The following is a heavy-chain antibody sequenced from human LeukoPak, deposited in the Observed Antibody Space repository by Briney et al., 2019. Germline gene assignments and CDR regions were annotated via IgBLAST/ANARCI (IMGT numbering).Heavy chain of an antibody. Sequence: SETLSLTCTVSGGSISSYYWSWIRQPPGKGLEWIGSIYYSGSTYYNPSLKSRVTISVDTSKNQFSLKLSSVTAADTAVYYCARGGGIAAAGTVDYWGQGTLVTVSS. CDR3: ARGGGIAAAGTVDY. D-gene: IGHD6-13*01. CDR1: GGSISSYY. J-gene: IGHJ4*02. V-gene: IGHV4-59*08. CDR2: IYYSGST.